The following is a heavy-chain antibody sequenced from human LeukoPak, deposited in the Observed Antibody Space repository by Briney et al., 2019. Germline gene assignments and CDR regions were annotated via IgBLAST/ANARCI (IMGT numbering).Heavy chain of an antibody. Sequence: SETLSLTSTVSGGSISSYFWSWIRQPPGKGLEWIGYIYYSGSTNYNPSLKSRVTISVDTSKNQFSLKLSSVTAADTAVYYCASLTTVTQGNFDYWGQGTLVTVSS. J-gene: IGHJ4*02. CDR1: GGSISSYF. CDR2: IYYSGST. CDR3: ASLTTVTQGNFDY. V-gene: IGHV4-59*08. D-gene: IGHD4-17*01.